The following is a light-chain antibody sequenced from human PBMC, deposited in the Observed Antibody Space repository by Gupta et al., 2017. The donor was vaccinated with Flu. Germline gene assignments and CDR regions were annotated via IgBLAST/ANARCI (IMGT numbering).Light chain of an antibody. J-gene: IGLJ2*01. CDR3: QSYDSSLSGSV. V-gene: IGLV1-40*01. Sequence: QSVLTQPPSVSGAPGQRVTISCTWSGSNIGAGYDVHWYQQLPGTAPKLLIYGNSNRPSGVPDRFSGSKSGTSASLAITGLQAEDEADYYCQSYDSSLSGSVFGGGTKLTVL. CDR2: GNS. CDR1: GSNIGAGYD.